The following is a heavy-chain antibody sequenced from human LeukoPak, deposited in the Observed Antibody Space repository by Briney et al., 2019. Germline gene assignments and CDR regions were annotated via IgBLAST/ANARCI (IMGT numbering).Heavy chain of an antibody. J-gene: IGHJ4*02. V-gene: IGHV3-30*02. CDR3: AKDPWDCSSTSRYSADY. D-gene: IGHD2-2*01. Sequence: GGSLRLSCAASGFTFSSNGMHWVRQAPGKGLEWVVFIQSDGIDKYYADSVKGRFTISRDNSKNTLYLQMNSLRAEDTAVYYCAKDPWDCSSTSRYSADYWGQGTLVTVSS. CDR1: GFTFSSNG. CDR2: IQSDGIDK.